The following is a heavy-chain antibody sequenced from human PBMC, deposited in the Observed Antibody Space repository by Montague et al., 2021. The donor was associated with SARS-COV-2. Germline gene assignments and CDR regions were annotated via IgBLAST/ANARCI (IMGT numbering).Heavy chain of an antibody. V-gene: IGHV4-34*01. CDR2: INHSGST. J-gene: IGHJ5*02. CDR1: GGSFSGYY. CDR3: ARGRYSSSWYGDKNWFDP. D-gene: IGHD6-13*01. Sequence: SETLSLTCAVYGGSFSGYYWSWIRQPPGKGLEWIGEINHSGSTNYNPSLKSRVTISVDTSKNQFSLKLSSVTAADTAVYYCARGRYSSSWYGDKNWFDPWGPGTMVP.